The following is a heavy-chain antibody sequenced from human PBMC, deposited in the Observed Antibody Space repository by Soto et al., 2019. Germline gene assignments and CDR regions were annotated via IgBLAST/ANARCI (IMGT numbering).Heavy chain of an antibody. CDR1: GGSVSGGSYY. D-gene: IGHD2-15*01. Sequence: SDTVSLTCAFSGGSVSGGSYYLTWIRPPPGKGLEWIGYIYYIGSANYNPSLNSRVTISLDTSKNQFSLKLRSVTAADTAMYYCARGGLGVVKGLDVWGQGPLVTVSS. CDR3: ARGGLGVVKGLDV. V-gene: IGHV4-61*01. CDR2: IYYIGSA. J-gene: IGHJ4*02.